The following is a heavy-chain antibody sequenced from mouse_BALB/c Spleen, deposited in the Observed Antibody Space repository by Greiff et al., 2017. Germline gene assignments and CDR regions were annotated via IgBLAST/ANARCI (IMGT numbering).Heavy chain of an antibody. V-gene: IGHV1-80*01. Sequence: QVQLKESGAELVRPGSSVKISCKASGYAFSSYWMNWVKQRPGQGLEWIGQIYPGDGDTNYNGKFKGKATLTADKSSSTAYMQLSSLTSEDSAVYFCARRYDVGYYFDYWGQGTTLTVSS. CDR3: ARRYDVGYYFDY. CDR2: IYPGDGDT. J-gene: IGHJ2*01. CDR1: GYAFSSYW. D-gene: IGHD2-14*01.